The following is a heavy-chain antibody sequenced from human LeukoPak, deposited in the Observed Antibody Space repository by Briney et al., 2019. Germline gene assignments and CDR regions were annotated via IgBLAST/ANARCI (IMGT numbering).Heavy chain of an antibody. CDR3: AKDRVCSSTSCYGNFDY. Sequence: GGSLRLSCAASGFTFSNAWMSWVRQAPGKGLEWVSTISGSGGSTSYADSVKGRFTISRGTSKNTLYLQMNSLRAEDTAVYYCAKDRVCSSTSCYGNFDYWGQGTLVTVSS. D-gene: IGHD2-2*01. J-gene: IGHJ4*02. V-gene: IGHV3-23*01. CDR2: ISGSGGST. CDR1: GFTFSNAW.